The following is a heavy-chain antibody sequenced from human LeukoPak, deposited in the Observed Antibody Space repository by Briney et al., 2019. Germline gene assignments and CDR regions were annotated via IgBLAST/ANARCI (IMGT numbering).Heavy chain of an antibody. V-gene: IGHV3-11*04. CDR3: ARDIPYSSGWYGDY. Sequence: PGGSLRLSCAASGFSFSDYYMSWIRQSPGKGLEWVSFISGSGSTIYYADSVKGRFTISRDNAKNSLYLQMNSLRAEDTALYYCARDIPYSSGWYGDYWGQGSLVTVSS. D-gene: IGHD6-19*01. CDR2: ISGSGSTI. J-gene: IGHJ4*02. CDR1: GFSFSDYY.